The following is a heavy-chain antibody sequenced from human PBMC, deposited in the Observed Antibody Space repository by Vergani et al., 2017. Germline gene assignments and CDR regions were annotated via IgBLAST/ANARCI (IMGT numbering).Heavy chain of an antibody. CDR3: ARSIVSRNPPDYFDN. CDR1: GGSFSDYY. CDR2: VEDSGYF. Sequence: QVQLQEWGAGLLKTSETLSLTCGVSGGSFSDYYWNWIRQTPGEGLEWIGYVEDSGYFNYNPSLKTRVSMSSDTSNNQFSLMLSSVTVADTAVYYCARSIVSRNPPDYFDNWGQGTLVTVSS. J-gene: IGHJ4*02. V-gene: IGHV4-59*01. D-gene: IGHD1-14*01.